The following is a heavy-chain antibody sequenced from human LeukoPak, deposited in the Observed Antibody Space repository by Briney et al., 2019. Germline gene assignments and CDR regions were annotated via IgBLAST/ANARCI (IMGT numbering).Heavy chain of an antibody. V-gene: IGHV3-20*04. CDR3: ARALAALAYYYMDV. D-gene: IGHD6-25*01. Sequence: GGSLRLSCAASGFTFDDYGMSWVRQAPGKGLEWVSGINWNGGSTGYADSVKGRFTISRDNAKNSLYLQMNSLRAEDTALHYCARALAALAYYYMDVWGKGTTVTVSS. J-gene: IGHJ6*03. CDR1: GFTFDDYG. CDR2: INWNGGST.